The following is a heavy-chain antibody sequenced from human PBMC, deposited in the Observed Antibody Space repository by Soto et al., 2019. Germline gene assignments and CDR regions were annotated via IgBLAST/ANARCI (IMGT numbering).Heavy chain of an antibody. D-gene: IGHD2-2*01. CDR1: GFSVTNNY. V-gene: IGHV3-66*01. CDR3: ARGRGSTGYLGREHYFDY. CDR2: IDIGGNT. Sequence: GGSLRLSCAASGFSVTNNYMNWVRPAPGKGLEWVSIIDIGGNTYYADSVKDRFTISRDNSRNTLYLHMDSLRAEDTAVYYCARGRGSTGYLGREHYFDYWGQGTLVTVSS. J-gene: IGHJ4*02.